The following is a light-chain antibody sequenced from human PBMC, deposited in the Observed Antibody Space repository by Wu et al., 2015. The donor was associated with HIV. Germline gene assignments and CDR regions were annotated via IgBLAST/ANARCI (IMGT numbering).Light chain of an antibody. J-gene: IGKJ1*01. CDR1: QSFDNY. V-gene: IGKV3-20*01. CDR3: QQYDSSPWT. CDR2: GAS. Sequence: DIVLTQSPATLSLSPGERATLSCRASQSFDNYLAWYQQTPGQAPRLLIYGASNRATGVPDRFSGSGSGTDFTLTISRLEPEDFALYYCQQYDSSPWTFGQGTKVEIK.